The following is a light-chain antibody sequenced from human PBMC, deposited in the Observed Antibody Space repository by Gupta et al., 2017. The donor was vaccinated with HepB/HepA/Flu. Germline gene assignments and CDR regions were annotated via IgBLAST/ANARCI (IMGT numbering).Light chain of an antibody. CDR3: HQGSSLPRT. J-gene: IGKJ2*02. Sequence: EMVLTRSPVFQSVTQQEKVTITCRASQSIGSTLHWYQQKPEQSPKLLIKYASQSISGVPSRFSGSGSGTDFTLTINSLEAEDAAAYYCHQGSSLPRTFGQGTKLEIK. CDR2: YAS. V-gene: IGKV6D-21*02. CDR1: QSIGST.